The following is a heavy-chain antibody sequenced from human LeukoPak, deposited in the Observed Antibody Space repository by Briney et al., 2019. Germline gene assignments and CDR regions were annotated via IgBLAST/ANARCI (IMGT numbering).Heavy chain of an antibody. J-gene: IGHJ6*03. V-gene: IGHV4-61*02. CDR1: GGSISSGTYY. Sequence: SQTLSLTCTVSGGSISSGTYYWSWIRQPAGKGLEWIGRIYTSGSTNYNPSLKSRVTMSVDTSKNQFSLKLSSVTAADTAVYYCARGRGVPADRYYYYMDVWGKGTTVTVSS. CDR2: IYTSGST. D-gene: IGHD2-2*01. CDR3: ARGRGVPADRYYYYMDV.